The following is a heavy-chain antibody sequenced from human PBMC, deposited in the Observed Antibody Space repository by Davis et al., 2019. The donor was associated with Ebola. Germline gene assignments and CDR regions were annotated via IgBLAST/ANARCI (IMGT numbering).Heavy chain of an antibody. D-gene: IGHD6-19*01. J-gene: IGHJ4*02. CDR2: VHCGNGNT. CDR3: ARASFGYNSGWYADY. V-gene: IGHV1-3*01. CDR1: GFTLTKYA. Sequence: ASVKVSCKASGFTLTKYAIHWVRQAPGQRLEWMGWVHCGNGNTKYSQRFQGRVTITTDTSASTVYLDLTSLRSDDTAVFYCARASFGYNSGWYADYWGPGSLVTVSS.